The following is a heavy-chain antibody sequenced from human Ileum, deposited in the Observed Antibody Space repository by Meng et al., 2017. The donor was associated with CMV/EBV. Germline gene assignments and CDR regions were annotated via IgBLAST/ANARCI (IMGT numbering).Heavy chain of an antibody. V-gene: IGHV3-48*04. CDR2: ITSSISTI. Sequence: GESLMIPCAASGFTFRSYSMNWVRQAPGQGLEWVSYITSSISTIYYPDSVKGRFTISRDNAKNSLYLQMSSLRAEDTAVYYCARLGGGVRFVVSWGQGTLVTVSS. J-gene: IGHJ4*02. D-gene: IGHD4-23*01. CDR3: ARLGGGVRFVVS. CDR1: GFTFRSYS.